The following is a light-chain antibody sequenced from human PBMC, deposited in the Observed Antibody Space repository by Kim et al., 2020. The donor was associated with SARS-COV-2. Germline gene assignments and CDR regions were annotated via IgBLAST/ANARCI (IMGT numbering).Light chain of an antibody. CDR3: QQYGSSPLT. V-gene: IGKV3-20*01. CDR1: QSVSTNY. J-gene: IGKJ4*01. Sequence: LSPGESATLSCRASQSVSTNYLAWYQQKPGQAPRLLIFGASSRATGIPDRFSASGAGRDFTLTISRLEPEDFAVYYCQQYGSSPLTFGGGTKLEIK. CDR2: GAS.